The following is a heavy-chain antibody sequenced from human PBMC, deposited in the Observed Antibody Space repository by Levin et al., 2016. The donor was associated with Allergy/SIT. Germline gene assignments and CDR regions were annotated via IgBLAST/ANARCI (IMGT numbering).Heavy chain of an antibody. Sequence: GGSLRLSCAASGFTFNSYSIHWVRQAPGKGPEWVSSISRTSSHIYYADSVKGRFTISRDNSKNTLYLQMNSLRAEDTAVYYCAKHHYDSSGYYWQYFDYWGQGTLVTVSS. J-gene: IGHJ4*02. CDR3: AKHHYDSSGYYWQYFDY. D-gene: IGHD3-22*01. CDR1: GFTFNSYS. V-gene: IGHV3-21*04. CDR2: ISRTSSHI.